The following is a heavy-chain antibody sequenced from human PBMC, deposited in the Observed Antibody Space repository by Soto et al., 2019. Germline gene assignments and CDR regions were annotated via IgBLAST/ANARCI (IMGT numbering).Heavy chain of an antibody. D-gene: IGHD4-17*01. CDR2: ISYTGRT. J-gene: IGHJ6*02. V-gene: IGHV4-61*03. Sequence: SETLSLTCIVSGDSVTSGSYYWTWLRQPPGKGLEWIGYISYTGRTKYNPSLQSRVTISVGTSKNDFSLKLSSVTAADTAVYYCARVKDPTVTSCWDVWGQGTTVTVSS. CDR3: ARVKDPTVTSCWDV. CDR1: GDSVTSGSYY.